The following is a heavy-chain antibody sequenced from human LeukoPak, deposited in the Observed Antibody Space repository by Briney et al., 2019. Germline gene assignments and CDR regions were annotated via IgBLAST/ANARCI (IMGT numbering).Heavy chain of an antibody. J-gene: IGHJ3*02. CDR2: IYYSGST. V-gene: IGHV4-39*01. D-gene: IGHD5-12*01. CDR3: ASREWVRTTYDAFDI. CDR1: GGSPSSSSSG. Sequence: SQRLSLTCTVSGGSPSSSSSGWGWIRQPPGKGLEWIGCIYYSGSTYYNPSLKSRVSISVDTTKNSFSLKLRSVTAAHTALSYGASREWVRTTYDAFDIWGQGAMVTVSS.